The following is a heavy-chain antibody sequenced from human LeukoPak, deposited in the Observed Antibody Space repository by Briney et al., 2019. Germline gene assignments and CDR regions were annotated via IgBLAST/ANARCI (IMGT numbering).Heavy chain of an antibody. D-gene: IGHD1-26*01. V-gene: IGHV1-69*13. Sequence: ASVKVSCKASGGTFSSYAISWVRQAPGQGLEWMGGIIPIFGTANYAQKFQGRVTITADESTSTAYMELSSLRSEDTAVYYCARELSSGSYMNYWGQGTLVTVSS. CDR2: IIPIFGTA. J-gene: IGHJ4*02. CDR3: ARELSSGSYMNY. CDR1: GGTFSSYA.